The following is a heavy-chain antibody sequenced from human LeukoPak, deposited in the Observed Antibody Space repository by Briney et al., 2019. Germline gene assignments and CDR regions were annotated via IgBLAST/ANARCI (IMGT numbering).Heavy chain of an antibody. D-gene: IGHD6-13*01. CDR1: GGSISSSSYY. CDR3: ASLIAAAGTVCDY. Sequence: PSETLSLTCTVAGGSISSSSYYWGWIRQPPGKGLEWIGSIYYSGSTYYNPSLKSRVTISVDTSKNQFSLKLSSVTAADTAVYYCASLIAAAGTVCDYWGQGTLVTVSS. J-gene: IGHJ4*02. V-gene: IGHV4-39*07. CDR2: IYYSGST.